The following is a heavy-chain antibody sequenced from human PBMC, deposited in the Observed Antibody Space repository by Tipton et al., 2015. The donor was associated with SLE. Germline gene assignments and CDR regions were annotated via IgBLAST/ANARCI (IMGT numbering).Heavy chain of an antibody. CDR1: GGSISRSNYY. D-gene: IGHD3-10*01. CDR3: ARFLSSGSYYFFDY. CDR2: IYYSGST. V-gene: IGHV4-39*07. Sequence: TLSLTCTVSGGSISRSNYYWDWIRQPPGRGLEWVGSIYYSGSTYYNPSLKSRVTISVDTSKNQFSLKLSSVTAADTAVYYCARFLSSGSYYFFDYWGQGTLVTVSS. J-gene: IGHJ4*02.